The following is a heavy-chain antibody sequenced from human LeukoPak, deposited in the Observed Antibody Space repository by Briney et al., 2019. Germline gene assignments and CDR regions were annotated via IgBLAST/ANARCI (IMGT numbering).Heavy chain of an antibody. CDR1: GFTFDGYG. V-gene: IGHV3-20*01. J-gene: IGHJ3*02. CDR2: INWNGGRK. D-gene: IGHD1-26*01. Sequence: PGGSLRLSCGVSGFTFDGYGMSWVRQTPGKGLEWVAGINWNGGRKLYADSVRGRSIISRDDVKNSLYLQMNSLRAEDTAVYHCASRDSIVGATSAFDIWGQGTMVTVSS. CDR3: ASRDSIVGATSAFDI.